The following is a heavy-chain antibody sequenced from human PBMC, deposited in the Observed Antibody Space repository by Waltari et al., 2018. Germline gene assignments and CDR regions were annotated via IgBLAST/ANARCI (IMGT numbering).Heavy chain of an antibody. D-gene: IGHD3-22*01. V-gene: IGHV4-34*01. CDR2: INHSGST. CDR1: GGSFSGYY. J-gene: IGHJ4*02. CDR3: AISGYYDSVDY. Sequence: QVQLQQWGAGLLKPSETLSLTCAVYGGSFSGYYWSWVRQPPGKGLEWIGEINHSGSTNDNPSLKSRGTISVDASKNQFSLKLSSVTAADTAVYYCAISGYYDSVDYWGQGTLVTVSS.